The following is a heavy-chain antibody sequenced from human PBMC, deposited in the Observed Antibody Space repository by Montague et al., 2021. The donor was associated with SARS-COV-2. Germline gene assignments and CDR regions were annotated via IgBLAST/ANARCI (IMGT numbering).Heavy chain of an antibody. CDR2: VNNYGST. CDR3: ARWRPSSSGLHYYYYGLDV. J-gene: IGHJ6*02. CDR1: GGSFSGLY. V-gene: IGHV4-34*01. Sequence: SETLSLTCAVYGGSFSGLYWCWIRQPPGNGLEWNWEVNNYGSTNYNPSLKSRVPISVDTSKNQSSLTLSSATAAATAVSECARWRPSSSGLHYYYYGLDVWGQGTMVTVSS. D-gene: IGHD6-13*01.